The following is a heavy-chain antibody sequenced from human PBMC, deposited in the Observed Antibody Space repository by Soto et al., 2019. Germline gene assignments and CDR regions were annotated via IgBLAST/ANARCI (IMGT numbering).Heavy chain of an antibody. CDR1: GGTSSSYA. Sequence: SVKVSCKASGGTSSSYAISWVRQAPGQGLEWMGGIIPIFGTANYAQKFQGRVTITADESTSTAYMELSSLRSEDTAVYYCARVSISSSPPPYYYYYYGMDVWGQGTTVTVSS. CDR3: ARVSISSSPPPYYYYYYGMDV. J-gene: IGHJ6*02. CDR2: IIPIFGTA. V-gene: IGHV1-69*13. D-gene: IGHD6-13*01.